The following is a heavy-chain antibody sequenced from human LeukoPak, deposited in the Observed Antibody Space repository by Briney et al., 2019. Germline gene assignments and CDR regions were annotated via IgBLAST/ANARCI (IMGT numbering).Heavy chain of an antibody. V-gene: IGHV3-72*01. Sequence: GGSLRLSCAASGFTFSDHYMDWVRQAPGKGLEWVGRTRNKANSYTTEYAASVKGRFTISRDDSKNSLYLQMNSLKTEDTAVYYCASGFPRTSWYYDYVWGSYPLGYWGQGTLVTVSS. CDR3: ASGFPRTSWYYDYVWGSYPLGY. CDR2: TRNKANSYTT. D-gene: IGHD3-16*02. J-gene: IGHJ4*02. CDR1: GFTFSDHY.